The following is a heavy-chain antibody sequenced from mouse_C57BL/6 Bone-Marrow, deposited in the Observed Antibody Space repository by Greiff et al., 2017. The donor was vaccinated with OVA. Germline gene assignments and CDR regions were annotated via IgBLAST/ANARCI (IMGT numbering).Heavy chain of an antibody. V-gene: IGHV14-4*01. CDR1: GFNIKDDY. CDR2: IDPENGDT. CDR3: TTRDYYGRNYFDY. Sequence: EVQLQQSGAELVRPGASVKLSCTASGFNIKDDYMHWVKQRPEQGLEWIGWIDPENGDTEYASKFQGKATITADTSSNTAYLQLSSLTSEDTAVYYCTTRDYYGRNYFDYWGQGTTLTVSS. J-gene: IGHJ2*01. D-gene: IGHD1-1*01.